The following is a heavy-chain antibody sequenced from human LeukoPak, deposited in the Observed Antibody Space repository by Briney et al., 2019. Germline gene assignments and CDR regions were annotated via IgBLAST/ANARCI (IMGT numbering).Heavy chain of an antibody. D-gene: IGHD2-2*01. CDR3: ARMNGYAGYGMDV. J-gene: IGHJ6*02. CDR2: IYYRGTT. V-gene: IGHV4-59*01. Sequence: SETLSLTCSVSGGAITTYYWSWIRQPPGKGLEWIGYIYYRGTTNYNPSLKSRVTISADTAKNQFSLNLYSTTSADTAVYHCARMNGYAGYGMDVWGQGIPVTASS. CDR1: GGAITTYY.